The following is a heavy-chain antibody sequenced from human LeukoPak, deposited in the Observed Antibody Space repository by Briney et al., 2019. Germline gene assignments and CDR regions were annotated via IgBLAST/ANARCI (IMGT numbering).Heavy chain of an antibody. D-gene: IGHD3-16*01. J-gene: IGHJ6*02. CDR1: GFTFSSVW. CDR3: AKNGGPHGMDV. V-gene: IGHV3-7*02. Sequence: GGSLRLSCATSGFTFSSVWMSWVRQAPGKGLEWVANIKHDGSETNYVDSVKGRFTISRDNAKNSLHLQMNSLRVEDTAVYYCAKNGGPHGMDVWGQGTTVTVSS. CDR2: IKHDGSET.